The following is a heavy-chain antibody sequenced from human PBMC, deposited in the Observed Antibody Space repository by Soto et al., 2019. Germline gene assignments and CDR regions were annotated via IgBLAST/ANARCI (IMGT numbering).Heavy chain of an antibody. D-gene: IGHD2-2*01. Sequence: QVQLVQSGAEVTRPGASVKVSCKASGYSFISHYIHWVRQAPGQGLEWMGFINPSGGSATLAQKFQCRVTMTRVTSTTTVYMELSSLRSEDAAVYYCARDYLSSKLSLSYFDFWGQGTLVTVSS. V-gene: IGHV1-46*01. CDR1: GYSFISHY. CDR2: INPSGGSA. J-gene: IGHJ4*02. CDR3: ARDYLSSKLSLSYFDF.